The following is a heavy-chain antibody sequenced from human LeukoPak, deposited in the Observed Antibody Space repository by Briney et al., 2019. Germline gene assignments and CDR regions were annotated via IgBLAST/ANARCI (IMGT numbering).Heavy chain of an antibody. J-gene: IGHJ6*03. CDR3: ARGPNYAFWSGSYYYYMDV. CDR1: GYTFTSYD. CDR2: MNPNSGNT. V-gene: IGHV1-8*01. Sequence: ASVTVSCKASGYTFTSYDINWVRQAPGQGLEWVGWMNPNSGNTGYAQKFQGRVTMTRSTSINTAYMELSSLRSEDTAVYYCARGPNYAFWSGSYYYYMDVWGKGSTVTVSS. D-gene: IGHD3-3*01.